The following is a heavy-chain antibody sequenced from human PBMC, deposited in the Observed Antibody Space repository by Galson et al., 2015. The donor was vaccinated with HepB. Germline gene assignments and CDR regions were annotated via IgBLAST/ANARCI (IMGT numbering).Heavy chain of an antibody. Sequence: SVKVSCKASGGTFSSYAISWVRQAPGQGLEWMGGIIPIFGTANYAQKFQGRVTITADESTSTAYMELSSLRSEDTAVYYRAREVGYSYGEPYYYYYGMDVWGQGTTVTVSS. D-gene: IGHD5-18*01. CDR3: AREVGYSYGEPYYYYYGMDV. V-gene: IGHV1-69*13. CDR2: IIPIFGTA. CDR1: GGTFSSYA. J-gene: IGHJ6*02.